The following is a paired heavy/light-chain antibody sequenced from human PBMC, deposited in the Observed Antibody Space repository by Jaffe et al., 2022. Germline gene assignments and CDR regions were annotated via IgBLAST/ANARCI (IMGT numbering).Heavy chain of an antibody. CDR2: IKPDGSDK. Sequence: EVQLVESGGNLVQPGGSLRLSCAASGFNFNNYWMTWVRQAPGKGLEWVATIKPDGSDKLYADSVKGRFTISRDNAKNSLYLQMNSLRAEDTAVYSCATVGRWLVFDYWGQGTLVTVSS. J-gene: IGHJ4*02. D-gene: IGHD6-19*01. V-gene: IGHV3-7*05. CDR1: GFNFNNYW. CDR3: ATVGRWLVFDY.
Light chain of an antibody. Sequence: EIVMTQSPATLSVSPGERATLSCRASQSISDNLAWYQQKPGQVPRLLIYGASTRATDIPARFSGSGSGTEFTLTISSLQSEDFAVYYCQQYKVWPITFGQGTRLEIK. CDR1: QSISDN. V-gene: IGKV3-15*01. J-gene: IGKJ5*01. CDR2: GAS. CDR3: QQYKVWPIT.